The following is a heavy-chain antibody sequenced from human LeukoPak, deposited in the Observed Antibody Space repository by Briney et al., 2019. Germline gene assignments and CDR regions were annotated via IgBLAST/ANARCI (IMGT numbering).Heavy chain of an antibody. Sequence: PSETLSLTCAVYGGSFSGYYWSWIRQPPGKGLEWIGEISHSGSTNYNPSLKSRVTISVDTSKNQFSLKLSSVTAADTAVYYCARVPAPYYYYYYGMDVWGQGTTVTVSS. V-gene: IGHV4-34*01. J-gene: IGHJ6*02. CDR1: GGSFSGYY. CDR3: ARVPAPYYYYYYGMDV. CDR2: ISHSGST.